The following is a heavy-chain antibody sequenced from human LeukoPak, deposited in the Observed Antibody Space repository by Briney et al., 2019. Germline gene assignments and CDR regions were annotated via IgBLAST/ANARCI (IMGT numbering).Heavy chain of an antibody. CDR2: IYYSGST. J-gene: IGHJ3*02. Sequence: PSETLSLTCTVSGGSISSGGCYWSWIRQHPGKGLEWIGYIYYSGSTYYNPSLKSRVTISVDRSKNQFSLKLSSVTAADTAVYYCARGGYSGSRGAFDIWGQGTMVTVSS. D-gene: IGHD1-26*01. CDR3: ARGGYSGSRGAFDI. CDR1: GGSISSGGCY. V-gene: IGHV4-31*03.